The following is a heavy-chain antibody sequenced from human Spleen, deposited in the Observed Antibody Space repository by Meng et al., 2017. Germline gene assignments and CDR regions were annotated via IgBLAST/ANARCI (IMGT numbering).Heavy chain of an antibody. CDR1: GGSVRSSDYT. CDR2: AST. Sequence: VALQVSGPGRVSPSETLSLLCTVSGGSVRSSDYTWSWIRQPPGKGLEWIGFASTNYNPSLKSRLTISLDTSKNQFSLKLTSVTAADTAVYYCARDYWGSLDYWGQGILVTVSS. V-gene: IGHV4-61*08. D-gene: IGHD7-27*01. CDR3: ARDYWGSLDY. J-gene: IGHJ4*02.